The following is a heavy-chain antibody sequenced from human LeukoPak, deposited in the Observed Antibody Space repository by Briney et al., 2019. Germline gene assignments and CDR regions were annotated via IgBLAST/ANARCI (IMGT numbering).Heavy chain of an antibody. CDR1: EYTFTDYY. CDR2: INPNTGGA. D-gene: IGHD7-27*01. Sequence: ASVKVSCKASEYTFTDYYVHWVRQAPEQGLEWMGWINPNTGGANYAQKFQGRVTMTRETSISTGYLDLSGLRSDDTDVYYCARAKANWGSGDYWGQGTLVTVSS. CDR3: ARAKANWGSGDY. J-gene: IGHJ4*02. V-gene: IGHV1-2*02.